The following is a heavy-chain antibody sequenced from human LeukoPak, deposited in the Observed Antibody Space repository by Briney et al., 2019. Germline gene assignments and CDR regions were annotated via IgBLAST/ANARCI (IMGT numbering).Heavy chain of an antibody. V-gene: IGHV4-31*03. J-gene: IGHJ4*02. CDR2: IYYSGST. CDR1: GGSISSGGYY. Sequence: SETLSLTCTVSGGSISSGGYYWSWIRQHPGKGLEWIGYIYYSGSTYYNPSLKSRVTISVDTSKNQFSLKLSSVTAADTAVYYCARVLRPLSEYHYYFDYWGQGTLVTVSS. CDR3: ARVLRPLSEYHYYFDY. D-gene: IGHD2-15*01.